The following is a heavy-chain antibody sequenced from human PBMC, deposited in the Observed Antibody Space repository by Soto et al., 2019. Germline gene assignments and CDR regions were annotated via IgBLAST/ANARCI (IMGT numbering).Heavy chain of an antibody. CDR1: GFTFSSYG. D-gene: IGHD2-8*01. J-gene: IGHJ4*02. Sequence: QVQLVESGGGVVQPGRSLRLSCAASGFTFSSYGMHWVRQAPGKGLEWVAVIWYDGSNKYYADSVKGRFTISRDNSKNTLYLQMNSLRAEDTAVYYCARIWSRYCTNGVCPATDYWGQGTLVTVSS. V-gene: IGHV3-33*01. CDR2: IWYDGSNK. CDR3: ARIWSRYCTNGVCPATDY.